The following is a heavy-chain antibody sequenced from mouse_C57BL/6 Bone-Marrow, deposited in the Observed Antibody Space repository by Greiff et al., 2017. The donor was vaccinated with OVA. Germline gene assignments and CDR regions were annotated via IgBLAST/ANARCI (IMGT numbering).Heavy chain of an antibody. Sequence: EVKLVESGGGLVKPGGSLKLSCAASGFTFSSYAMSWVRQTPEKRLEWVATISDGGSYTYYPDNVKGRFTISRDNAKNNLYLQMNHLKSEDTAMYYCARDDYSYAMDYWGQGTSVTVSS. CDR2: ISDGGSYT. J-gene: IGHJ4*01. D-gene: IGHD2-12*01. CDR1: GFTFSSYA. CDR3: ARDDYSYAMDY. V-gene: IGHV5-4*01.